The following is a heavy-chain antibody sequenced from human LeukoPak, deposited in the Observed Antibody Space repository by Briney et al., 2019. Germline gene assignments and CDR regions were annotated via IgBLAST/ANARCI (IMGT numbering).Heavy chain of an antibody. CDR1: GGSISSYY. V-gene: IGHV4-59*01. Sequence: SETLSPTCTVSGGSISSYYWSWIRQPPGKGLEWIGYIYYSGSTNYNPSLKSRVTISVDTSKNQFSLKLSSVTAADTAVYYCARNDLPWDYFDYWGQGTLVTVSS. D-gene: IGHD1-1*01. CDR3: ARNDLPWDYFDY. J-gene: IGHJ4*02. CDR2: IYYSGST.